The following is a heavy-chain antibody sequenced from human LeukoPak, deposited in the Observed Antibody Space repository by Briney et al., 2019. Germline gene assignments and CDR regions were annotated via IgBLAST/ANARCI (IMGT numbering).Heavy chain of an antibody. V-gene: IGHV3-21*01. CDR1: GFTFSSYS. CDR2: ISSSSSYI. Sequence: GGSLRLSCTTSGFTFSSYSMNWVRQAPGKGLEWVSFISSSSSYIYYADSVKGRFTISRDNAKNSLYLQMSSLRAGDAAVYYCARGVGSAYYYYFDYWGQGTLVTVSS. CDR3: ARGVGSAYYYYFDY. D-gene: IGHD3-22*01. J-gene: IGHJ4*02.